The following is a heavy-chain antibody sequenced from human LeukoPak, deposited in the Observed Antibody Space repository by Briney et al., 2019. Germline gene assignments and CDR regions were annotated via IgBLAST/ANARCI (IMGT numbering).Heavy chain of an antibody. J-gene: IGHJ6*02. CDR3: ASIDWAKLRIKGYGMDV. Sequence: GRSLRLSCAASGFTFSSYAMHWVRQAPGKGLEWVAVISYDGGNKYYADSVKGRFTISRDNSKNTLYLQMNSLRAEDTAVYYCASIDWAKLRIKGYGMDVWGQGTTVTVSS. CDR2: ISYDGGNK. D-gene: IGHD3-3*01. CDR1: GFTFSSYA. V-gene: IGHV3-30-3*01.